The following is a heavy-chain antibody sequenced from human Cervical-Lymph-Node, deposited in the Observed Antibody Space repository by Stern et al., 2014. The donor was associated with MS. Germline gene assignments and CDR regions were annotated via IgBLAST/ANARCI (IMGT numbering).Heavy chain of an antibody. V-gene: IGHV3-11*01. CDR3: VRASDPLFEY. Sequence: VQLVESGGGSVKPGGSLRLSCAVSGFTFSDYHMHWIRQAPGKGLEWISYNSTTGKSIYYADSVKGRFTISRDNAKNSLYLQMNSLRVEDTAVYCCVRASDPLFEYWGQGTLVTVSS. CDR1: GFTFSDYH. D-gene: IGHD2-21*02. J-gene: IGHJ4*02. CDR2: NSTTGKSI.